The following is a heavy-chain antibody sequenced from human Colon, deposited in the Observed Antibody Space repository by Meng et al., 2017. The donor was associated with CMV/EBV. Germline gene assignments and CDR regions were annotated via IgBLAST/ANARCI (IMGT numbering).Heavy chain of an antibody. V-gene: IGHV3-11*05. CDR3: VKGHTMINP. CDR2: ISPTGSDT. J-gene: IGHJ5*02. D-gene: IGHD3-16*01. CDR1: GFIFSDYY. Sequence: QLVQSGGGLVEPGSSLSFSCAASGFIFSDYYMTWIREAPGKGLEWVSYISPTGSDTNYADSVRGRFTISRDNAKNSLFLQMSSLTAEDTAVYYCVKGHTMINPWGQGTLVTVSS.